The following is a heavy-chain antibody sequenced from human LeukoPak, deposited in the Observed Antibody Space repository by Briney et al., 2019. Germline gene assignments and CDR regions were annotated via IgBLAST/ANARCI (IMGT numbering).Heavy chain of an antibody. CDR2: IIPIFGTT. D-gene: IGHD2-15*01. CDR3: ASSVVARPIYYFCLGMDV. CDR1: GGTFSSYA. Sequence: ASVTVSCTASGGTFSSYAISWVRRAPGQGLEWMGGIIPIFGTTNYAQKFQGRVTITADESTSTAYMELSSLRSEDTAVYYCASSVVARPIYYFCLGMDVWGEGPTVTVSS. J-gene: IGHJ6*04. V-gene: IGHV1-69*13.